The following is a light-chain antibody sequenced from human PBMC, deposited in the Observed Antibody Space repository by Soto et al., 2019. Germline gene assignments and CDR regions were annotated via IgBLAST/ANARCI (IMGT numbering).Light chain of an antibody. CDR3: QHFDNSIWT. V-gene: IGKV3-20*01. CDR2: RVS. CDR1: RSVSSNS. Sequence: EIVLTQSPGTLSLSPGERATLSCRVSRSVSSNSVAWYQQTPGQAPRLIMYRVSTRASGVPDRFIGGGSGTDFTLTVSRLEPEDFAVYYCQHFDNSIWTFGQGTKV. J-gene: IGKJ1*01.